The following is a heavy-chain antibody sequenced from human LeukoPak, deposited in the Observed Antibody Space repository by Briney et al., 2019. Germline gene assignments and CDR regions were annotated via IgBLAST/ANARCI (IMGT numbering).Heavy chain of an antibody. V-gene: IGHV4-59*08. J-gene: IGHJ4*02. CDR1: GGSISSYY. D-gene: IGHD3-9*01. Sequence: SETLSLTCTVSGGSISSYYWSWIRQPPGKGLEWIGYIYYSGSTNYNPSLKSRVTISVDTSKNQFSLKLSSVTAADTAVYYCARSSGILRYFDWFPNWLDYWGQGTLVTVSS. CDR2: IYYSGST. CDR3: ARSSGILRYFDWFPNWLDY.